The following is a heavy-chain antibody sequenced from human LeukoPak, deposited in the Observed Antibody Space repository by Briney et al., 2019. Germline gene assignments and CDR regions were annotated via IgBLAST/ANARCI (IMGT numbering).Heavy chain of an antibody. CDR1: GYTFTGYY. D-gene: IGHD2-15*01. V-gene: IGHV1-18*04. CDR2: ISAYNGNT. J-gene: IGHJ4*02. Sequence: GASVKVSCKASGYTFTGYYMHWVRQAPGQGLEWMGWISAYNGNTNYAQKLQGRVTMTTDTSTSTAYMELRSLRSDDTAVYYCARGWWSQAYDYWGQGTLVTVSS. CDR3: ARGWWSQAYDY.